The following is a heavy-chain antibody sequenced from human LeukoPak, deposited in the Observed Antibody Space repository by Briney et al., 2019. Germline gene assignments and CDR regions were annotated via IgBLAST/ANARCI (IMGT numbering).Heavy chain of an antibody. CDR2: MKYDGSEK. J-gene: IGHJ4*02. CDR3: ARDIEAAGLFLDY. D-gene: IGHD6-13*01. V-gene: IGHV3-7*01. Sequence: GSPGLFCATSGFNLNSYWMSWVRPASGKGLGVVANMKYDGSEKYYVDSVKGRFTISRDNAKNSLYLQMNSLRAEDTAVYYCARDIEAAGLFLDYWGQGTLVTVSS. CDR1: GFNLNSYW.